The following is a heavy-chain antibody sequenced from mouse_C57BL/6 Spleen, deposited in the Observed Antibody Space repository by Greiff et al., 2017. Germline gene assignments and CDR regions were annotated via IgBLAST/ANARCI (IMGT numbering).Heavy chain of an antibody. CDR3: ASELYDSNYRFAY. J-gene: IGHJ3*01. D-gene: IGHD2-5*01. CDR2: INPNNGGT. CDR1: GYTFTDYN. V-gene: IGHV1-22*01. Sequence: VQLKESGPELVKPGASVKMSCKASGYTFTDYNMHWVKQSHGKSLEWIGYINPNNGGTSYNQKFKGKATLTVNKSSSTAYMELRSLTSEDSAVYYCASELYDSNYRFAYWGQGTLVTVSA.